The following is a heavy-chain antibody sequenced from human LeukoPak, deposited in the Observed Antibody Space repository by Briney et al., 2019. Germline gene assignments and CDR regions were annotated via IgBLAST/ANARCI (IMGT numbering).Heavy chain of an antibody. J-gene: IGHJ4*02. D-gene: IGHD3-3*02. Sequence: GGSLRLSCAASGFTFSGYSMNWVRQAPGKGLEWVSSISSSSIYIYYADSLKGRFTISRDNAKTSLFLQINSLRAEDTAVYYCARAAINIPGIRVSFDYWGQGTLVAVSS. V-gene: IGHV3-21*01. CDR3: ARAAINIPGIRVSFDY. CDR1: GFTFSGYS. CDR2: ISSSSIYI.